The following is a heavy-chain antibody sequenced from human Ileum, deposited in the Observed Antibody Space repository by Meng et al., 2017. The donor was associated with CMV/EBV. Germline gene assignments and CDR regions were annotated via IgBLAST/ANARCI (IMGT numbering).Heavy chain of an antibody. D-gene: IGHD3-3*01. V-gene: IGHV1-8*03. CDR2: MNPNSGNT. CDR3: ARGRRRKYYDFWSGYKGWFDP. CDR1: SYD. J-gene: IGHJ5*02. Sequence: SYDIKWMRQATGQGLEWMGWMNPNSGNTGYAQKFQGRVTITRNTSISTAYMELSSLRSEETAVYYCARGRRRKYYDFWSGYKGWFDPWGQGTLVTVSS.